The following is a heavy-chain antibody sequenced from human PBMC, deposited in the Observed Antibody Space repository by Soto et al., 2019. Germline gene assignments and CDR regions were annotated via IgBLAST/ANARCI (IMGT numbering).Heavy chain of an antibody. CDR1: GITTSTYW. V-gene: IGHV3-7*03. Sequence: PGGSLRLSCAASGITTSTYWMGWFRQAPGRGLDWVATIKHDGTERYYMDSLKGRFTISRDNAINSLNLQMSSLRAEDTAVYFCVTGDHADYWGQGTLVTVSS. J-gene: IGHJ4*02. CDR2: IKHDGTER. D-gene: IGHD3-10*01. CDR3: VTGDHADY.